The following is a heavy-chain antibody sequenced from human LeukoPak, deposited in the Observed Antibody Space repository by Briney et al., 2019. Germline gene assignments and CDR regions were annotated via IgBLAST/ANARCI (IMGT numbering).Heavy chain of an antibody. CDR1: GYTFTSYY. CDR3: ARDFGCGGDCGVDY. Sequence: ASVKVSCKASGYTFTSYYMHWVRQAPGQGLEWMGIINPSGGSTTYAQRFQGRVTMTRDLSTCTVYMELSSLRSEDTAVYYCARDFGCGGDCGVDYWGQGTLVTVSS. J-gene: IGHJ4*02. D-gene: IGHD2-21*02. CDR2: INPSGGST. V-gene: IGHV1-46*01.